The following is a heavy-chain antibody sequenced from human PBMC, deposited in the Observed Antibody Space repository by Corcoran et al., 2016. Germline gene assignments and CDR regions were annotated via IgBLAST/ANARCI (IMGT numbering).Heavy chain of an antibody. J-gene: IGHJ4*02. CDR3: TPMEAGSGCFDY. Sequence: EVQLVESGGGLVKPGGSLRLSCAASGFTFSNAWMNWVRQAPGKGLEWVGRIKSKTDGGTTDYAAPVKGRFTISSEDSKNTLYLQMNSLKTEDTALYYCTPMEAGSGCFDYLGQGTLVTVSS. CDR2: IKSKTDGGTT. V-gene: IGHV3-15*07. D-gene: IGHD6-19*01. CDR1: GFTFSNAW.